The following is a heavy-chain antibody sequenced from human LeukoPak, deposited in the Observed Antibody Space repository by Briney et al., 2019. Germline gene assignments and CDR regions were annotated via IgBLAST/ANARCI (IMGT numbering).Heavy chain of an antibody. CDR1: GGAFGSYT. Sequence: SVKVSCKASGGAFGSYTISWVRQAPGQGLEWMGRIIPILGIANYAQKFQGRVTITADKSTSTAYMELSSLRSEDTAVYYCAREEDSGSYYAWFDPWGQGTLVTVSS. CDR2: IIPILGIA. J-gene: IGHJ5*02. V-gene: IGHV1-69*04. D-gene: IGHD1-26*01. CDR3: AREEDSGSYYAWFDP.